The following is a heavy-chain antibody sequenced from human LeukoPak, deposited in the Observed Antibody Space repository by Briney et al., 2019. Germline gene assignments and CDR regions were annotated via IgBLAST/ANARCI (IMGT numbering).Heavy chain of an antibody. CDR2: ISNSGSST. Sequence: GGSLRLSCAASGFTFTSYAMTWVRQAPGKGLEWVSGISNSGSSTYYADSVKGRFTISRDNSKNTLYLQTNSLRAEDTAAYFCAKEKVTTGWGQGTLVTVSS. CDR3: AKEKVTTG. V-gene: IGHV3-23*01. J-gene: IGHJ4*02. D-gene: IGHD4-17*01. CDR1: GFTFTSYA.